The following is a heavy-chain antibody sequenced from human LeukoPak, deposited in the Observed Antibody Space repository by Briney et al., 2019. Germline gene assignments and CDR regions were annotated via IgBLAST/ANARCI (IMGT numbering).Heavy chain of an antibody. D-gene: IGHD3-10*01. CDR3: ARGVASGLDP. CDR2: ISPNSGGT. Sequence: ASVKVSCKTSGYAFSGYLHWVRQAPGQGPEWMGWISPNSGGTNYAHKFQGRVMMTRDTSISTAYMELSSLRSDDTAMYYCARGVASGLDPWGQGTLVTVPS. V-gene: IGHV1-2*02. J-gene: IGHJ5*02. CDR1: GYAFSGY.